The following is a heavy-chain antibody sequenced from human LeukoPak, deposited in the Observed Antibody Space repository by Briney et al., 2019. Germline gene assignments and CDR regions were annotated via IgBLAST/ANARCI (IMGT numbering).Heavy chain of an antibody. J-gene: IGHJ3*02. D-gene: IGHD2-21*01. CDR1: GVSVGSHF. CDR2: VSASGAI. CDR3: ARAYCGSDCTAGGAFGI. Sequence: SETLSLTCSVSGVSVGSHFWSWVRQPAGKALEWIGRVSASGAISSNPSLNSRVTMSLDTSKNQFSLKLTSVTAADTAVYFCARAYCGSDCTAGGAFGIWGQGTMVTVSS. V-gene: IGHV4-4*07.